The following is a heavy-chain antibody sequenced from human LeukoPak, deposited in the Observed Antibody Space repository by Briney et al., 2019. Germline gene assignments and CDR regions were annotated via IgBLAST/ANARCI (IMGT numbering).Heavy chain of an antibody. V-gene: IGHV1-18*01. J-gene: IGHJ4*02. CDR3: ASEGDRFDY. CDR1: GYTFTSYG. D-gene: IGHD1-26*01. Sequence: ASVKVSCKASGYTFTSYGISWVRQAPGQGLEWMGWISAYNGNTNYAQKFQGRVTITADKSTSTAYMELSSLRSEDTAVYYCASEGDRFDYWGQGTLVTVSS. CDR2: ISAYNGNT.